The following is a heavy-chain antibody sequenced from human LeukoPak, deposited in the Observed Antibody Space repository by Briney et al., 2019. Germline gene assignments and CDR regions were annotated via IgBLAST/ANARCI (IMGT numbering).Heavy chain of an antibody. CDR3: AREERTVDAFDI. Sequence: GRSLRLSCAASGFTFSSYGMHWVRQAPGKGLEWVAVIWYDGSNKYYADSVKGRFTISRDNSKNTLYLQMNSLRAEDTAVYYCAREERTVDAFDIWGQGTMVTVSS. CDR2: IWYDGSNK. V-gene: IGHV3-33*01. CDR1: GFTFSSYG. D-gene: IGHD4-17*01. J-gene: IGHJ3*02.